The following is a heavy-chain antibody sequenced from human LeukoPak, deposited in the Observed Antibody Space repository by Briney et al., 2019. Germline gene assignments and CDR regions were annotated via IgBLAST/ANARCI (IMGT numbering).Heavy chain of an antibody. CDR3: ARGPSGSYYLGWFDP. V-gene: IGHV4-39*07. J-gene: IGHJ5*02. CDR1: GGSISSSSYY. D-gene: IGHD1-26*01. Sequence: ASETLSLTCTVSGGSISSSSYYWGWIRQPPGKGLEWIGSIYYSGSTYYNPSLKSRVTISVDTSKNQFSLKLSSVTAADTAVYYCARGPSGSYYLGWFDPWGQGTLVTVSS. CDR2: IYYSGST.